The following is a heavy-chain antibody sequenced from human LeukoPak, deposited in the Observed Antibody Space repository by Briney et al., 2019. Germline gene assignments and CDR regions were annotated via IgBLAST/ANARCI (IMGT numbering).Heavy chain of an antibody. D-gene: IGHD3-22*01. V-gene: IGHV3-30*18. CDR3: AKDHYDSSGYDY. J-gene: IGHJ4*02. CDR2: ISYDGSNK. CDR1: GFTFSSYG. Sequence: PGRSLRLSCAASGFTFSSYGMHWVRQAPGKGLEWVAVISYDGSNKYYADSVKGRFTISRDNSRNTLYLQMNSLRAEDTAVYYCAKDHYDSSGYDYWGQGTLVTVSS.